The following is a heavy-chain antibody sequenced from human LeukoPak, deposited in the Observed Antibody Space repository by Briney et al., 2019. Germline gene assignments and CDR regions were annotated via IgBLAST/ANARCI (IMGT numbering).Heavy chain of an antibody. Sequence: ASVKVSCKASGYTFTSYDINWVRQATGQGLEWMGWMNPNSGNTGYAQKFQGRVTMTRNTSISTAYMELSSLRSEDTAVYYCARVFTAYCGGDCYSDYFDYWGQGTLVTVSS. CDR2: MNPNSGNT. CDR3: ARVFTAYCGGDCYSDYFDY. CDR1: GYTFTSYD. V-gene: IGHV1-8*01. D-gene: IGHD2-21*02. J-gene: IGHJ4*02.